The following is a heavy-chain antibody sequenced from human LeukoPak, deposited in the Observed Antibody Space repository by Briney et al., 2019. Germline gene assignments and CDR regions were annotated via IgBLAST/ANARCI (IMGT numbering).Heavy chain of an antibody. J-gene: IGHJ4*02. CDR2: IRGSGATA. CDR3: ARGHGDYYPGNYVAY. Sequence: GGALRLSCVASGFNFRNYYMTWVGHAPGQGLEWVSSIRGSGATAFYADSVTGRFTIYRDNSNNTLSLQMNSLRVDDTAIYYCARGHGDYYPGNYVAYWGQGAQVTVS. V-gene: IGHV3-23*01. D-gene: IGHD4-17*01. CDR1: GFNFRNYY.